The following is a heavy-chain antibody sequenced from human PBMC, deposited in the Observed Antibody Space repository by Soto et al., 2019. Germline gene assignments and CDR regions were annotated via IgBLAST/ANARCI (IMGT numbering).Heavy chain of an antibody. CDR3: ARAGYCSGGSCYTLSY. V-gene: IGHV1-18*04. D-gene: IGHD2-15*01. CDR2: ISAYNGNT. CDR1: GYTFTSYG. Sequence: ASVKVSCKASGYTFTSYGISWVRQAPGQGLEWMGWISAYNGNTNYAQKLQGRVTMTTDTSASTAYMDLRSLRSDDTAVYYCARAGYCSGGSCYTLSYWGQGTLVTVSS. J-gene: IGHJ4*02.